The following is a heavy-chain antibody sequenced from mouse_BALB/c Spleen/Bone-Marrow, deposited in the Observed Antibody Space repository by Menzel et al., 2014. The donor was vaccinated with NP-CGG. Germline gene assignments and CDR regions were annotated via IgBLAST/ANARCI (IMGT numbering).Heavy chain of an antibody. CDR1: GFNIKDTY. V-gene: IGHV14-3*02. D-gene: IGHD4-1*01. J-gene: IGHJ2*01. CDR2: IDPASDYT. Sequence: EVQLVESGAELVKPGDSVKLSCTASGFNIKDTYMHWVKQRPEQGLEWIGRIDPASDYTQFDSKFQGKATITADTSSNTACLQLSSLTSEDTAVYYCATLTGTFDYWGQGTTLTVSS. CDR3: ATLTGTFDY.